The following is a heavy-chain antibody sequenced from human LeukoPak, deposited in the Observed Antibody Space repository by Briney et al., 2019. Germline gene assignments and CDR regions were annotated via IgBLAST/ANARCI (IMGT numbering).Heavy chain of an antibody. CDR3: ARGEAAAGPLRRRSGYFGY. CDR1: GGSISSGGYY. Sequence: SQTLSLTCTVSGGSISSGGYYWSWIRQHPGKGLEWIGYIYYSGSTYYNPSLKSRVTISVDTSKNQFSLKLSSVTAAGTAVYYCARGEAAAGPLRRRSGYFGYWGQGTLVTVSS. D-gene: IGHD6-13*01. V-gene: IGHV4-31*03. J-gene: IGHJ4*02. CDR2: IYYSGST.